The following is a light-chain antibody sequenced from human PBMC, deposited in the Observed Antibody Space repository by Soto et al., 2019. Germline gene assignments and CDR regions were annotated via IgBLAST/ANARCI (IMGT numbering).Light chain of an antibody. CDR3: QQYYSTPYT. J-gene: IGKJ2*01. Sequence: DVVMTQSPDSLAVSLGERATNNCKSSQSVLYSSNNKNYLAWYQQKPGQPPKLLIYWASTRESGVPDRFSGSGSGTDFTPTISSLQAEDVAVYYCQQYYSTPYTFGQGTKLEIK. CDR1: QSVLYSSNNKNY. V-gene: IGKV4-1*01. CDR2: WAS.